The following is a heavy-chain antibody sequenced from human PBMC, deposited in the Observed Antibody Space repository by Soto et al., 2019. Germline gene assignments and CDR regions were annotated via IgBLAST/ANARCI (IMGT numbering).Heavy chain of an antibody. CDR3: ARLPAVYPNPFDY. Sequence: SETLSLTCTVSGGSISSSSYYWGWIRQPPGKGLEWIGSIYYSGSTYYNPSLKSRVTISVDTSKNQFSLKLSSVTAADTAVYYCARLPAVYPNPFDYWGQGTLVTVSS. D-gene: IGHD1-20*01. CDR2: IYYSGST. CDR1: GGSISSSSYY. V-gene: IGHV4-39*01. J-gene: IGHJ4*02.